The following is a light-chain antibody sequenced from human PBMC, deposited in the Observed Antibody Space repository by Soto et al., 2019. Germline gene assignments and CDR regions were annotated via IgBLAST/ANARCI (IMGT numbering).Light chain of an antibody. J-gene: IGKJ1*01. Sequence: EIVLTQSPGTLSLSPGERATLSCRASQSVSSSYLAWYQQKPGQAPRLLIYGASSRATGIPDRFSGSGSGTDFTLTISSLQPEDFATYYCQQSYSTLQTFGQGTKVDIK. CDR2: GAS. V-gene: IGKV3-20*01. CDR1: QSVSSSY. CDR3: QQSYSTLQT.